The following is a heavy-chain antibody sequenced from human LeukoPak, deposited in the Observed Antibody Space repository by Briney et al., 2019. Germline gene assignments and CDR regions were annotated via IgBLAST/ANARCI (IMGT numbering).Heavy chain of an antibody. V-gene: IGHV4-61*02. J-gene: IGHJ4*02. Sequence: SETLSLTCTVSGGSISSDSYYWSWIRQPAGKGLVWFGRIYTSGSTNYNPSLKSRVTTSADTSKNEFSLNLGPVTAADTAVYYCASGYYYRGDYWGQGTLVSVST. CDR1: GGSISSDSYY. CDR3: ASGYYYRGDY. D-gene: IGHD3-22*01. CDR2: IYTSGST.